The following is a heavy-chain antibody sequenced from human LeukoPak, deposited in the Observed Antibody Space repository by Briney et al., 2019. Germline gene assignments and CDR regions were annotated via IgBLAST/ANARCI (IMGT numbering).Heavy chain of an antibody. D-gene: IGHD6-13*01. Sequence: ASVKVSCKASGYTFTSYYMHWVRQAPGQGLEWMGIINPSGGSTSYAQKFQGRVTMTRDTSTSTVYMELSSPRSEDTAVYYCARTGIAGNWYFDLWGRGTLVTVSS. J-gene: IGHJ2*01. CDR3: ARTGIAGNWYFDL. CDR1: GYTFTSYY. V-gene: IGHV1-46*01. CDR2: INPSGGST.